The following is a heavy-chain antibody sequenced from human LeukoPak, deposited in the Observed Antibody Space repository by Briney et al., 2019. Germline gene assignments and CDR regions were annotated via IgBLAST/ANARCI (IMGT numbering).Heavy chain of an antibody. J-gene: IGHJ4*02. CDR1: GFTFGNYW. CDR3: ARWATSFDL. V-gene: IGHV3-7*01. D-gene: IGHD6-6*01. CDR2: IKQDGSDK. Sequence: PGGFLRLSCAASGFTFGNYWMSWVRQAPGKGLEWVANIKQDGSDKYYVDSVTGRFTISRDNAKNSLYLQMNSLRAEATAVYYCARWATSFDLWGQGTLVTVSS.